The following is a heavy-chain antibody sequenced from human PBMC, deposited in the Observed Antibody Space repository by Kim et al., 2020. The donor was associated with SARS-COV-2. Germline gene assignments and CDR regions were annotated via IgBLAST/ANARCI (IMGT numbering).Heavy chain of an antibody. D-gene: IGHD2-15*01. CDR2: YPGDSDT. J-gene: IGHJ4*02. Sequence: YPGDSDTRYSPSFQDQVTSSADKSISTAYLQWSSLKASDTAMYYCARIGDYWGQGTLVTVSS. V-gene: IGHV5-51*01. CDR3: ARIGDY.